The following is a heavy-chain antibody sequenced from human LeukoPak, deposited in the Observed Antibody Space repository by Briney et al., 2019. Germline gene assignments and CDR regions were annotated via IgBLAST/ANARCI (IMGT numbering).Heavy chain of an antibody. J-gene: IGHJ4*02. CDR1: GASTNTDSYF. Sequence: SETLSLTCDVSGASTNTDSYFWGWIRQPPGKGLEWVGSGYYAGSGSHYNPSLKSRVTISVDTSRNRYSLKLHSVTTADTAVYYCVRLWLRWRIDYWGQGSLVTVSS. D-gene: IGHD5-12*01. V-gene: IGHV4-39*01. CDR3: VRLWLRWRIDY. CDR2: GYYAGSGS.